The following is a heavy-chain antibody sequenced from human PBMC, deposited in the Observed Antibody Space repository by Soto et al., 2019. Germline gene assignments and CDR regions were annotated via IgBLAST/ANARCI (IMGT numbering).Heavy chain of an antibody. V-gene: IGHV1-69*13. CDR3: ARVLAAAGEHNWFDP. J-gene: IGHJ5*02. Sequence: SVKVSCKASGGTFSSYAISWVRQAPGQGLEWMGGVIPIFGTANYAQKFQGRVTITADESTSTAYMELSSLRSEDTAVYYCARVLAAAGEHNWFDPWGQGTLVTVSS. D-gene: IGHD6-13*01. CDR1: GGTFSSYA. CDR2: VIPIFGTA.